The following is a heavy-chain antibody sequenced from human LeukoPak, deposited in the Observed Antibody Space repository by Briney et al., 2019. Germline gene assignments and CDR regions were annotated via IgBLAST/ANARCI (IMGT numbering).Heavy chain of an antibody. Sequence: ASVKVSCKASGYTFTSYYMHWVRQAPGQGLEWMGIINPSGDSTSYAQKFQGRVTMTRDTSTSTVYMELSSLRSEDTAVYYCARDWCSGGSCYSYYYWGQGTLVTVSS. CDR2: INPSGDST. J-gene: IGHJ4*02. CDR1: GYTFTSYY. CDR3: ARDWCSGGSCYSYYY. V-gene: IGHV1-46*01. D-gene: IGHD2-15*01.